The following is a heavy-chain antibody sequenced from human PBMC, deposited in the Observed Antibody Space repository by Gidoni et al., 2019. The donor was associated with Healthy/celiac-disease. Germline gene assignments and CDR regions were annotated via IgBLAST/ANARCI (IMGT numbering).Heavy chain of an antibody. CDR2: SDGGGRT. V-gene: IGHV3-53*04. J-gene: IGHJ6*02. Sequence: EVPLVESGGGLVQPGGSLRLSCAASGFPVSCTYMIWVRQAPGKGLEWVSVSDGGGRTYYAYAVKGRFTISGHNSKNTLYLQRNSLRAEETAVYYCAREGPDYVWGSYRETYGMDVWGQGTTVTVSS. CDR1: GFPVSCTY. D-gene: IGHD3-16*02. CDR3: AREGPDYVWGSYRETYGMDV.